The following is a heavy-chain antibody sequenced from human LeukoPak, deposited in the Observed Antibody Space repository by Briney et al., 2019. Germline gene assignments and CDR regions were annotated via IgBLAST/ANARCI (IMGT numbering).Heavy chain of an antibody. CDR3: ARGHYGLDV. CDR2: ISGSGGTT. J-gene: IGHJ6*02. Sequence: PGGSLRLSCAASGFTFSSYAMSWVRQAPWKGLDWVSVISGSGGTTYYADSVKGRFTISRDNSKNTLYLQMDSLRDDDTAVYYCARGHYGLDVWGQGTTVTVSS. CDR1: GFTFSSYA. V-gene: IGHV3-23*01.